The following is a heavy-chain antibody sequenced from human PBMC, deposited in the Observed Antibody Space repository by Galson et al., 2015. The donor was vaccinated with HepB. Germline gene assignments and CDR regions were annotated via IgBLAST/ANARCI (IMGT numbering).Heavy chain of an antibody. CDR2: ISGYNGNT. CDR3: ARDLIVVEPDTDKQSSGYLDH. J-gene: IGHJ4*02. Sequence: SVKVSCKASGYTFDSYGVRWVRQAPGQGLEWMGGISGYNGNTNYAQKFRGRVTMTTDPSTNTAYMELRSLRSDDTALYYCARDLIVVEPDTDKQSSGYLDHWGQGSLVTVSS. D-gene: IGHD2-2*01. V-gene: IGHV1-18*01. CDR1: GYTFDSYG.